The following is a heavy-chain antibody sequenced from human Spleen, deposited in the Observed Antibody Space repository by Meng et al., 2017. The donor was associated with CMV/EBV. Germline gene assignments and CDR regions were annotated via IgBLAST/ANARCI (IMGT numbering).Heavy chain of an antibody. D-gene: IGHD5-18*01. CDR2: VSGSGYNT. CDR1: GFSFNDYA. J-gene: IGHJ4*02. Sequence: GESLKISCVASGFSFNDYAMNWVRQIPGKGLEWVSGVSGSGYNTYYADSVKGRFTISRDNSKNTLYLQMNSLRAEDTALYYCAKTPFSHGYLRLDYWGRGTLVTVSS. V-gene: IGHV3-23*01. CDR3: AKTPFSHGYLRLDY.